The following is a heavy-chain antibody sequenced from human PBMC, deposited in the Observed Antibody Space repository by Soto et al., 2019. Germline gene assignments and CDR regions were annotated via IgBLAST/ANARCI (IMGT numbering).Heavy chain of an antibody. CDR1: GSCFTSYW. J-gene: IGHJ6*02. CDR2: SDPSDLYT. CDR3: ARSVLGYYYYGMDV. D-gene: IGHD2-15*01. Sequence: PGESLKISCKGSGSCFTSYWISWVRQMPWKGLEWRGRSDPSDLYTNDSPSFQGHVTIAADKFSSTAYLQWSSLKASDTAMYYCARSVLGYYYYGMDVWGQGTTVTVSS. V-gene: IGHV5-10-1*01.